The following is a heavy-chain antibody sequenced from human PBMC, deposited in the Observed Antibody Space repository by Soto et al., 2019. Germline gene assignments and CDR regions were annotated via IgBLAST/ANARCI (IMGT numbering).Heavy chain of an antibody. CDR3: AKDIAYCGGDCYSDYYYGMDV. V-gene: IGHV3-30*18. J-gene: IGHJ6*02. CDR1: GFTFSSYG. D-gene: IGHD2-21*02. CDR2: ISYDGSNK. Sequence: PGGSLRLSCAASGFTFSSYGMHWVRQAPGKGLEWVAVISYDGSNKYYADSVKGRFTISRDNSKNTLYLQMNSLRAEDTAVYYCAKDIAYCGGDCYSDYYYGMDVWGQGTTVTVSS.